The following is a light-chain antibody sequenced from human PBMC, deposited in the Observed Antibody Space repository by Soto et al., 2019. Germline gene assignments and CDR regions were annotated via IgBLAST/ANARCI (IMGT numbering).Light chain of an antibody. V-gene: IGKV3-20*01. CDR2: GAS. Sequence: ETVLTQSPGTLSLSPGERATLSCRASQTIRSTYLAWYRQTPGQAPRLLIYGASTRSTGIADRFRVSGSGSDFNLIISRLEPEDFALYYCQQYGSCPWSFGQGTKVVIK. CDR3: QQYGSCPWS. CDR1: QTIRSTY. J-gene: IGKJ1*01.